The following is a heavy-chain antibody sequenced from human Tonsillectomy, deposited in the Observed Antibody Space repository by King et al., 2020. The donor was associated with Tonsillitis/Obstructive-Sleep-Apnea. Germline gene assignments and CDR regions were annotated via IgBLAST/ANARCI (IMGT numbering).Heavy chain of an antibody. CDR1: GFTFNNYA. CDR2: ISGSGDIT. J-gene: IGHJ5*02. CDR3: AKDLGDSSGWFFNWFDP. V-gene: IGHV3-23*04. D-gene: IGHD6-19*01. Sequence: VQLVESGGGLVQPGGSLRLSCGASGFTFNNYAMSWVRQAPGKGLEWVSGISGSGDITYYADSVKGRFTISRDNSKSTLYLQMNSLRAGDTAVYYCAKDLGDSSGWFFNWFDPWGQGTLVTVSS.